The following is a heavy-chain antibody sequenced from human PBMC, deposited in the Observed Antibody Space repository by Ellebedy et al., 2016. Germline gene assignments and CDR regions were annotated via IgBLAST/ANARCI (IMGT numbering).Heavy chain of an antibody. CDR3: AEHGDEGY. CDR1: GFTFSSYA. Sequence: GESLKISXAASGFTFSSYAMSWVRQAPGKGLEWVSAISGSGGSTYYADSVKGRFTISRDNSKNTLYLQMNSLRAEDTAVYYCAEHGDEGYWGQGTLVTVSS. J-gene: IGHJ4*02. D-gene: IGHD4-17*01. V-gene: IGHV3-23*01. CDR2: ISGSGGST.